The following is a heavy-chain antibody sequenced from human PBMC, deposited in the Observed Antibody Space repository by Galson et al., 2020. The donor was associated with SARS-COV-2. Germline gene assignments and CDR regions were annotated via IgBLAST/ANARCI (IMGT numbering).Heavy chain of an antibody. V-gene: IGHV3-30*18. J-gene: IGHJ6*02. Sequence: GGSLRLSCAASGFTFSNYGMHWVRQAPGKGLEWLSVISYDGSNKYYADSVRGRFTISRDNSKNTVYLQMNSLRPEDTAVYYCAKDWSQVAAAALYGMDVWGQGTTVTVSS. CDR3: AKDWSQVAAAALYGMDV. CDR2: ISYDGSNK. CDR1: GFTFSNYG. D-gene: IGHD6-13*01.